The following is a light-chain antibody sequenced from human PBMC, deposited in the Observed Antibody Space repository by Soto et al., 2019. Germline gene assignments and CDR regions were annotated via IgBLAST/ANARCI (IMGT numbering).Light chain of an antibody. CDR1: QSISSW. CDR3: QQYNSPWT. J-gene: IGKJ1*01. V-gene: IGKV1-5*01. CDR2: DAS. Sequence: DIQMTQSPSTLSASVGDRVTITCRASQSISSWLAWYQQKPGKAPKLLIYDASSLESGVPSRFSGSGPGTEFTLTISSLQPDDFATYYCQQYNSPWTFGQGTKVEIK.